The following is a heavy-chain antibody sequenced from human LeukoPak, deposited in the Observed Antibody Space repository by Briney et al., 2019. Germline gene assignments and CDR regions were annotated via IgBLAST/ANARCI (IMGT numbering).Heavy chain of an antibody. CDR3: ARGGYELAAAGLVDY. D-gene: IGHD6-13*01. Sequence: PGGSLRLSCAASGFTFSSYSMNWVRQAPGKGLEWVSSISSSSSYIYYADSVKGRFTISRDNAKNSLYLQMNSLRAEDTAVYYCARGGYELAAAGLVDYWGQGTLVTVSS. CDR2: ISSSSSYI. V-gene: IGHV3-21*01. CDR1: GFTFSSYS. J-gene: IGHJ4*02.